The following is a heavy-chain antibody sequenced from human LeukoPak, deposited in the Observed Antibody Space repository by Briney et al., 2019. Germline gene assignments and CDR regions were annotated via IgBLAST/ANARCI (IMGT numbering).Heavy chain of an antibody. D-gene: IGHD3-22*01. CDR1: GYTFTSYG. CDR2: ISAYNGNT. J-gene: IGHJ4*02. V-gene: IGHV1-18*01. CDR3: ARDLPITMIVVVSPDHFDY. Sequence: ASVKVSCKASGYTFTSYGISWVRQAPGQGLEWMGWISAYNGNTNYAQKLQGRVTMTTDTSTSTAYMELRSLRSDDTAVYYCARDLPITMIVVVSPDHFDYWGQGTLVTVSS.